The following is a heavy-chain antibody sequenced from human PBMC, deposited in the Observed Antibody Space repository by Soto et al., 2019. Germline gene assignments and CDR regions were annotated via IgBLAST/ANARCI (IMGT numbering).Heavy chain of an antibody. CDR2: ISGSVRST. D-gene: IGHD6-19*01. CDR1: GFTFSSYA. Sequence: GESLKISCAASGFTFSSYAMSWVRQAPGKGLEWVSAISGSVRSTYYADSVKGRFTISRDNSKNTLYLQMNSLRAEDSAVYYCAKSPGSGWAYYYGMDVWGQGTTVTVSS. CDR3: AKSPGSGWAYYYGMDV. J-gene: IGHJ6*02. V-gene: IGHV3-23*01.